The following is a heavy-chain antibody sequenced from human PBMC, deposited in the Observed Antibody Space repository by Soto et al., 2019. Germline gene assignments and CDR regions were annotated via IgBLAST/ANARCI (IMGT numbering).Heavy chain of an antibody. V-gene: IGHV3-30-3*01. D-gene: IGHD2-21*01. Sequence: GGSLRLSCAASGFTFSNYIMHWVRQAPGKGLDWVAIILHDGNNKYYADSVKGRFTISRDNSKNTLYLQMNSLRTEDTAIYYCAIDHEGARYCDLGYWCQGILVTVS. CDR1: GFTFSNYI. J-gene: IGHJ4*02. CDR3: AIDHEGARYCDLGY. CDR2: ILHDGNNK.